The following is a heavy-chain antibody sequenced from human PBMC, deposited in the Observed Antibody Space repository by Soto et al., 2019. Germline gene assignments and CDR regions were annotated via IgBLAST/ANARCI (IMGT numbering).Heavy chain of an antibody. J-gene: IGHJ4*02. CDR1: GFTFSSYG. Sequence: GGSLRLSCAASGFTFSSYGMHWVRQAPGKGLEWVAVIWYDGSNKYYADSVKGRFTISRDNSKNTLYLQMNSLRAEDTAVYYCARDFNTYYDYIWGSYNHLHYWGQGTLVTVSS. V-gene: IGHV3-33*01. CDR2: IWYDGSNK. D-gene: IGHD3-16*01. CDR3: ARDFNTYYDYIWGSYNHLHY.